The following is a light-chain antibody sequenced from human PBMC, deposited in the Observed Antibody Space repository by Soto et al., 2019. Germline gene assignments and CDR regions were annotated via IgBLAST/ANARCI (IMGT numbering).Light chain of an antibody. CDR1: QRISSW. Sequence: DIQMTQSPSTLSASVGDRVTITCRASQRISSWLDWYQQKPGKAPKLLIYDASSLESWVPSRFSGSGSGTEFTLTISSLQPDDLATYYCQQYTSYGIYTFGQGTKLEVK. CDR2: DAS. J-gene: IGKJ2*01. CDR3: QQYTSYGIYT. V-gene: IGKV1-5*01.